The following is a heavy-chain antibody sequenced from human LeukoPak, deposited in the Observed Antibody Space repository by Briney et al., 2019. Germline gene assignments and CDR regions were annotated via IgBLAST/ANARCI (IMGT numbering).Heavy chain of an antibody. CDR1: GESINSFY. J-gene: IGHJ5*02. CDR3: AASWNDERCFDP. D-gene: IGHD1-1*01. Sequence: SETLSLTCTVPGESINSFYWSWIRQPAGKGLEWIGRIYSSGSTNYNPSFKSRVTISRDTSKNDFSLNLNSVTAADTAVYYWAASWNDERCFDPWGQGTLVIVSS. V-gene: IGHV4-4*07. CDR2: IYSSGST.